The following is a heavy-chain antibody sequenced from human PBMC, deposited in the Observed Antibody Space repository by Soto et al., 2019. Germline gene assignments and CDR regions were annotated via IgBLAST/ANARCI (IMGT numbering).Heavy chain of an antibody. D-gene: IGHD3-22*01. Sequence: ASVKVSCKASGGTFSSYGITWVRQAPGQGLEWMGWTGAFNGDPKYAQKFQGRVTMTTDTSTNTAYMELRSLRSDDTAVYYCARGAATKIVVVMYDAFEIWGQGTMVTVSS. V-gene: IGHV1-18*01. J-gene: IGHJ3*02. CDR1: GGTFSSYG. CDR3: ARGAATKIVVVMYDAFEI. CDR2: TGAFNGDP.